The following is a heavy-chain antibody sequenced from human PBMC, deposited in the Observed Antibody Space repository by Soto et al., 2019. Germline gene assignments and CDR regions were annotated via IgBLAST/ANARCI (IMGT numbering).Heavy chain of an antibody. CDR1: GYNFLTYG. CDR3: ARDRPGISVIRAVKTYNYFDP. Sequence: ASVKVSCKASGYNFLTYGISWLRQAPGRGLEWMGWISTDNTHRNYAQNFQERVTMTTDTSTNTAYMELRSLRSDDTAIYYCARDRPGISVIRAVKTYNYFDPWGQGTLVTVSA. D-gene: IGHD3-10*01. V-gene: IGHV1-18*01. CDR2: ISTDNTHR. J-gene: IGHJ5*02.